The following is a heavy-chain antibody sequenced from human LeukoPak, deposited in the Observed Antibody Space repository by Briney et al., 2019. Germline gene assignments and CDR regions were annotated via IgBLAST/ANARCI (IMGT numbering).Heavy chain of an antibody. D-gene: IGHD1-1*01. V-gene: IGHV3-23*01. CDR2: ISGSGGST. CDR1: GFTFSSYA. CDR3: AKDYGHSGMAHFDY. Sequence: PGGSLRLSCAASGFTFSSYAMSWVRQAPGKGLEWVSAISGSGGSTYYADSVKGRFTISRDNSKNTLYLQMNSLRAEDTVVYYCAKDYGHSGMAHFDYWGQGTLVTVSS. J-gene: IGHJ4*02.